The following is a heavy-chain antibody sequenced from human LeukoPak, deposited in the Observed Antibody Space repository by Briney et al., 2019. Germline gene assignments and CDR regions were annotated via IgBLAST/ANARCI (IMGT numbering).Heavy chain of an antibody. V-gene: IGHV3-23*01. CDR2: ISSSGNT. Sequence: GGSLRLSCAASGFTFSRSAMTWVRQTPGKGLDWVSSISSSGNTYYTDSVKGRFTISRDNSKNMLYLQMNSLRAEDTAVYYCVKGRISEDGLDFWGQGTLVTVSS. CDR1: GFTFSRSA. J-gene: IGHJ4*02. D-gene: IGHD6-13*01. CDR3: VKGRISEDGLDF.